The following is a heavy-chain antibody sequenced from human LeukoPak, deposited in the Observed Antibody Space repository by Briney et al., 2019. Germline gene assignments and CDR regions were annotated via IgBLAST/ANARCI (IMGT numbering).Heavy chain of an antibody. CDR2: IYASGTT. CDR3: AKAPRLELRNYMDV. D-gene: IGHD1-7*01. CDR1: GGSISSDS. Sequence: PSETLSLTCTVSGGSISSDSWNWIRQPAGKGLEWIGRIYASGTTNYNPSLKSRVTMSIDTSKSQFSLQLASVTAADTAVYYCAKAPRLELRNYMDVWGKGTTVTVSS. V-gene: IGHV4-4*07. J-gene: IGHJ6*03.